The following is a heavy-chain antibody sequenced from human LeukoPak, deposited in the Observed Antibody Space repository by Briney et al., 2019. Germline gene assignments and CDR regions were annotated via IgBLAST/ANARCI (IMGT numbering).Heavy chain of an antibody. V-gene: IGHV5-51*01. CDR3: ARLIAVAGDFDY. Sequence: RAGESLKISCKGSGYSFTSYWIGWVRQMPGKGLEWMGIIYPGDPDTRYSPSFQGQVTISADKSISTAYLQWSSLKASDTAMYYCARLIAVAGDFDYWGQGTLVTVSS. CDR2: IYPGDPDT. J-gene: IGHJ4*02. CDR1: GYSFTSYW. D-gene: IGHD6-19*01.